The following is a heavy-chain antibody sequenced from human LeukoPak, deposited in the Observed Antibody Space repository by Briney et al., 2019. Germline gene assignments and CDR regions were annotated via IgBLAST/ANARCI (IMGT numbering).Heavy chain of an antibody. CDR3: ARARVKGYGMDV. CDR1: GFTVSSNY. D-gene: IGHD3-3*01. J-gene: IGHJ6*02. CDR2: IYSGGST. Sequence: GGSLRLSCAASGFTVSSNYMSWVRLAPGKGLEWVSVIYSGGSTYYADSVKGRFTISRDNSKNTLYLQMNSLRAEDTAVYYCARARVKGYGMDVWGQGTTVTVSS. V-gene: IGHV3-66*01.